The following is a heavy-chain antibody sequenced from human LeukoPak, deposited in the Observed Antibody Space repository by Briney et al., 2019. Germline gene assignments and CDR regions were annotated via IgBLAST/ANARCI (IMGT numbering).Heavy chain of an antibody. D-gene: IGHD1-26*01. CDR2: ISSSGTTI. CDR3: ARDPATYYYYYMDV. CDR1: GFTFSNSE. V-gene: IGHV3-48*03. Sequence: GGSLRLSCAASGFTFSNSEMNWVRQAPGKGLEWVSYISSSGTTIYYADSVKGRFTISRDNAKNSLYLQMNSLRAEDTAIYYCARDPATYYYYYMDVWGKGTTVTISS. J-gene: IGHJ6*03.